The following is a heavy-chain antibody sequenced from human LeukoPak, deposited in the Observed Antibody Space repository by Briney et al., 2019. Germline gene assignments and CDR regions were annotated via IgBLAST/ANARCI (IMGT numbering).Heavy chain of an antibody. J-gene: IGHJ4*02. CDR2: ISGSGGST. D-gene: IGHD2-2*01. V-gene: IGHV3-23*01. CDR1: GFTFSSYA. Sequence: GGSLRLSCAASGFTFSSYAMSWVHQAPGKGLEWVSAISGSGGSTYYADSVKGRFTISRDNSKNTLYLQMNSLRAEDTAVYYCAKGRGSVVPARPDYWGQGTLVTVSS. CDR3: AKGRGSVVPARPDY.